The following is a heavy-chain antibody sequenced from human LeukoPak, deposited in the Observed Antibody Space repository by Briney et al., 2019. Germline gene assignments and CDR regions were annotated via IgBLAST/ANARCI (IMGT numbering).Heavy chain of an antibody. Sequence: ASVKVSCRASGYIFTNYGITWVRQAPGQGLEWMSWISANNGETNFAQKFQGRVTMMTDSSTSTAYMELRSLPSDDTAVYYCARASTRAAATGYDPWGQGSLVTVSS. J-gene: IGHJ5*02. V-gene: IGHV1-18*01. D-gene: IGHD6-13*01. CDR3: ARASTRAAATGYDP. CDR1: GYIFTNYG. CDR2: ISANNGET.